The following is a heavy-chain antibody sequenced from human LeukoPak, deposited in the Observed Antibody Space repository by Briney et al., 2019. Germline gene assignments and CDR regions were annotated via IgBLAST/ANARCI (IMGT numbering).Heavy chain of an antibody. D-gene: IGHD3-9*01. CDR3: ARAPLFDYVGD. Sequence: SETLSLTCTVSGYSISSGYYWGWIRQPPGKGLEWIGSIYHSGSTYYNPSLKSRVTISVDTSKNQFSLKLSSVTAADTAVYYCARAPLFDYVGDWGQGTLVTVSS. J-gene: IGHJ4*02. V-gene: IGHV4-38-2*02. CDR2: IYHSGST. CDR1: GYSISSGYY.